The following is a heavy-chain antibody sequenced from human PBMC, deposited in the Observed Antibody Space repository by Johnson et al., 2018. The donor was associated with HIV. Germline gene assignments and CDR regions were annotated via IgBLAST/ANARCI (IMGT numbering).Heavy chain of an antibody. CDR2: IFSAGDT. J-gene: IGHJ3*02. CDR3: AKDLVVTAPGAFDI. V-gene: IGHV3-66*02. D-gene: IGHD2-21*02. CDR1: RITVGSNY. Sequence: VQLVESGGGLVQSGGSLRLSCEASRITVGSNYMSWVRRAPGKGLEWVSVIFSAGDTYYADSVKGRFTISRDDSKNTLYLQMSSLRAEDTAVYYCAKDLVVTAPGAFDIWGQGTMVTVSS.